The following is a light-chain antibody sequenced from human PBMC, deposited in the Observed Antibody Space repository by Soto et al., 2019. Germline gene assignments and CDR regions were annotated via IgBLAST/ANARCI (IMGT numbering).Light chain of an antibody. V-gene: IGKV1-39*01. CDR3: EQYNSYPSR. J-gene: IGKJ1*01. CDR1: QSISSY. CDR2: AAS. Sequence: IQFSLTQNSLSASVADRVTITCRASQSISSYLNWYQQKPGKAPKLLIYAASSLQSGVPSRFSGSGSGTEFTLTISSLQPDDFATYNCEQYNSYPSRFGQRTKV.